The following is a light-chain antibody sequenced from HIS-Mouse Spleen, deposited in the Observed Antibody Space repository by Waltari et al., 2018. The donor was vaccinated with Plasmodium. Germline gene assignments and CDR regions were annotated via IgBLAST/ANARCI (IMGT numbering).Light chain of an antibody. Sequence: QSALTQPASVSGSPGQSITIACTGTSSDVGSYTLVSWYQQHPGKAPKRMSYEGSKRPAGVANRLSGAKSGHTASLTIAGLQAEDEADYYCCSYAGSSTYVFGTGTKVTVL. CDR1: SSDVGSYTL. J-gene: IGLJ1*01. CDR2: EGS. CDR3: CSYAGSSTYV. V-gene: IGLV2-23*01.